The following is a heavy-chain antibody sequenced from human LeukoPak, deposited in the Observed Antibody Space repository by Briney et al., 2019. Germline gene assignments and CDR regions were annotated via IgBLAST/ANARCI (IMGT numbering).Heavy chain of an antibody. J-gene: IGHJ4*02. CDR1: GGSISSYY. CDR3: AGSLLQTYYYDSSGYYTPPYYFDY. V-gene: IGHV4-59*01. CDR2: IDYSGST. D-gene: IGHD3-22*01. Sequence: SETLSLTCTVSGGSISSYYWSWIRQPPGKGLEWIGYIDYSGSTNYNPSLKSRVTISVDTSKNQFSLKLSSVTAADTAVYYCAGSLLQTYYYDSSGYYTPPYYFDYWGQGTLVTVSS.